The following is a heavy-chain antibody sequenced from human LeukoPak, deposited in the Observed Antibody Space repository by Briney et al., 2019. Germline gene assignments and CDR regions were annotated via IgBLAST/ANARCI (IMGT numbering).Heavy chain of an antibody. Sequence: GGSLRLSCAASGFTFDDYAMHWVRQAPGKGLEWVSGISWNSGSIGYADSVKGRFTISRDNAKNSLYLQMNSLRAEDTALCYCAKQFCSGGSCYDAFDIWGQGTMVTVSS. J-gene: IGHJ3*02. D-gene: IGHD2-15*01. V-gene: IGHV3-9*01. CDR2: ISWNSGSI. CDR1: GFTFDDYA. CDR3: AKQFCSGGSCYDAFDI.